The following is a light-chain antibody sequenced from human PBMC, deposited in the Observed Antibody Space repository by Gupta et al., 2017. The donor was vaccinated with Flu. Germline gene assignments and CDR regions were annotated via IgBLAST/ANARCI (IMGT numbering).Light chain of an antibody. CDR3: QQRNNGHPMVT. J-gene: IGKJ4*01. Sequence: EIVLTQSPATLSLSPGERATLSCRASQSVSSYLAWYQQKPGQAPRLLIYDASNRATGIRASFSGSGVGTDVTLTISSREPEDFEVYYCQQRNNGHPMVTFGGGTKVEIK. V-gene: IGKV3-11*01. CDR2: DAS. CDR1: QSVSSY.